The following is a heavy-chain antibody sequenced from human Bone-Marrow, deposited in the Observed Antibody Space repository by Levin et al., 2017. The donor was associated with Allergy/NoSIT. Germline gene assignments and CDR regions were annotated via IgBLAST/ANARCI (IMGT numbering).Heavy chain of an antibody. CDR2: ISSGSGTS. CDR1: GFSFNTYN. J-gene: IGHJ2*01. V-gene: IGHV3-48*01. D-gene: IGHD3-22*01. Sequence: GGSLRLSCAASGFSFNTYNMHWVRQAPEKGLECISYISSGSGTSDYADSVKGRFTISRDNANNSMYLQMNSLRAEDTAVYYCARETTYYFDTGGDLRAGWYFDLWGRGTLVTVSS. CDR3: ARETTYYFDTGGDLRAGWYFDL.